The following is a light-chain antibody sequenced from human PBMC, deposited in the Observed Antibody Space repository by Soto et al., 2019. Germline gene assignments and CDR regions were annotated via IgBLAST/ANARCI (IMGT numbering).Light chain of an antibody. V-gene: IGLV2-14*03. CDR3: SSYTVTNTLVL. J-gene: IGLJ2*01. Sequence: QSALTQPASVSGSPGQSITISCTGTSSDVGGHDHVSWYQQHPGKAPKLMIYDVTYWPSGVSSRFSGSKSGHTASLTISGLQAEDEANYYCSSYTVTNTLVLFGAGTKVTVL. CDR2: DVT. CDR1: SSDVGGHDH.